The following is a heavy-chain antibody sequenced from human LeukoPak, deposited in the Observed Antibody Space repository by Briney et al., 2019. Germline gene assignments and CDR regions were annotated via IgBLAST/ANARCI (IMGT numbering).Heavy chain of an antibody. CDR2: ISSSSSYI. Sequence: GGSLRLSCAASGFTFSSYSMNWVRQAPGKGLEWVSSISSSSSYIYYADSVKGRFTISRDNAKNSLYLQMNSLRADDTAVYYCARWGQQLGSYYYYGMDVWGQGTTVTVSS. CDR1: GFTFSSYS. D-gene: IGHD6-13*01. J-gene: IGHJ6*02. V-gene: IGHV3-21*01. CDR3: ARWGQQLGSYYYYGMDV.